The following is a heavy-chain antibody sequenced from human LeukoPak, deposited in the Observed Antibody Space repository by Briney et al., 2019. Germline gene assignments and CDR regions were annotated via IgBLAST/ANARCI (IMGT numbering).Heavy chain of an antibody. CDR3: ARDAWIGSTSCYACFDY. Sequence: PGGSLRLSCAASGFTFSTYGMHWVRQAPGKGLEWVAFIRYDGVNKYYADSVKGRFTISRDNAKNSLYLQMNSLRAEDTAVYYCARDAWIGSTSCYACFDYWGQGTLVTVSS. J-gene: IGHJ4*02. V-gene: IGHV3-30*02. CDR2: IRYDGVNK. CDR1: GFTFSTYG. D-gene: IGHD2-2*01.